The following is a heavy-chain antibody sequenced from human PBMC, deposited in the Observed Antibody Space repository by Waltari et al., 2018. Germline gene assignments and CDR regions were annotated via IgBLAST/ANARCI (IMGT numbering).Heavy chain of an antibody. CDR3: ATTSRSGGRLAFDY. V-gene: IGHV4-59*01. Sequence: QVQLQESGPGLVKPSETLSLTCTVSGGSISSYYWSWIRQPPGKGLEWIGYIYYSGSTNYNPSLKSRVTRSVDTSKNQFSLKLSSVTAADTAVYYCATTSRSGGRLAFDYWGQGTLVTVSS. J-gene: IGHJ4*02. D-gene: IGHD2-15*01. CDR2: IYYSGST. CDR1: GGSISSYY.